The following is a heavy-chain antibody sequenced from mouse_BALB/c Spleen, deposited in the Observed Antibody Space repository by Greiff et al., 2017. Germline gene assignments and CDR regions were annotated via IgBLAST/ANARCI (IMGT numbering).Heavy chain of an antibody. V-gene: IGHV5-6*01. CDR1: GFTFSSYG. J-gene: IGHJ3*01. Sequence: EVQGVESGGDLVKPGGSLKLSCAASGFTFSSYGMSWVRQTPDKRLEWVATISSGGSYTYYPDSVKGRFTISRDNAKNTLYLQMSSLKSEDTAMYYCARQGGNYEGFAYGGQGTLVTVSA. D-gene: IGHD2-1*01. CDR3: ARQGGNYEGFAY. CDR2: ISSGGSYT.